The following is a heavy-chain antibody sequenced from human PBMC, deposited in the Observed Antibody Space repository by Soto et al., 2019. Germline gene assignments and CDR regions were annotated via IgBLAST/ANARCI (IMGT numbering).Heavy chain of an antibody. Sequence: PGGSLRLSCAASGFTFSSYAMSWVRQAPGKGLEWVSAISGSGGSTYYADSVKGRFTISRDNSKNTLYLQMNSLRAEDTAVYYCAKDYYDSSGYYTPLFDYWGQGTLVTVS. J-gene: IGHJ4*02. D-gene: IGHD3-22*01. CDR2: ISGSGGST. CDR1: GFTFSSYA. CDR3: AKDYYDSSGYYTPLFDY. V-gene: IGHV3-23*01.